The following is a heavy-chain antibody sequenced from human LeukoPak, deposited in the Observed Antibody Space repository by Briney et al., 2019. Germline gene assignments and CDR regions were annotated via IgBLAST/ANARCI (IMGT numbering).Heavy chain of an antibody. D-gene: IGHD2-21*02. J-gene: IGHJ6*02. V-gene: IGHV3-48*02. CDR3: ARVPYCGGDWRWDYYYGMDV. Sequence: GSLRLSCAASGFTFSSYSMNWVRQAPGKGLEWVSYISSSSSTIYYADSVKGRFTISRDNAKNSLYLQMNSRRDEDTAVYYCARVPYCGGDWRWDYYYGMDVWGQGTTVTVSS. CDR2: ISSSSSTI. CDR1: GFTFSSYS.